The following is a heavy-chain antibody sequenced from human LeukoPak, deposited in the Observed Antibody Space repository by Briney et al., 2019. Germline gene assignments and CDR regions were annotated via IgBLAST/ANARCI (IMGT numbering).Heavy chain of an antibody. D-gene: IGHD6-13*01. V-gene: IGHV1-2*02. CDR2: INPNSGGT. CDR1: GYTFTGYY. CDR3: ARGSIAAAGNFDY. Sequence: ASVKVSCKASGYTFTGYYMHWVRQAPGQGLEWMGWINPNSGGTNYAQKFQGRVTMTRDTSISTAYMELSRLRSDDTAVYYCARGSIAAAGNFDYWGQGTLVTVSS. J-gene: IGHJ4*02.